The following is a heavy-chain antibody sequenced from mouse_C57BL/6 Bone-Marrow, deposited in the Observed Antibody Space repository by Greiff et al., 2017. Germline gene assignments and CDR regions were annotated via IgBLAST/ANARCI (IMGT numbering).Heavy chain of an antibody. CDR3: AREVYYDYDDDAMDY. D-gene: IGHD2-4*01. CDR1: GYAFTNYL. CDR2: INPGSGGT. Sequence: VKLMESGAELVRPGTSVKVSCKASGYAFTNYLIEWVKQRPGQGLEWIGVINPGSGGTNYNEKFKGKATLTADKSSSTAYMQLSSLTSEDSAVYFCAREVYYDYDDDAMDYWGQGTSVTVSS. J-gene: IGHJ4*01. V-gene: IGHV1-54*01.